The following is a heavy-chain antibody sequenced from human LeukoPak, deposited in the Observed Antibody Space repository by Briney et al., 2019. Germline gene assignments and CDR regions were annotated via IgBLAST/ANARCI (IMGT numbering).Heavy chain of an antibody. CDR3: ARGISGFWRDYYYGMDV. V-gene: IGHV4-34*01. J-gene: IGHJ6*02. CDR2: INHSGST. Sequence: SETLSLTCAVYGGSFSGYYWSWIRQPPGKGLEWIGEINHSGSTNYNPSLKSRVTISVDTSKNQFSLKLSSVTAADTAVYYCARGISGFWRDYYYGMDVWGQGTTVTVSS. CDR1: GGSFSGYY. D-gene: IGHD3-3*01.